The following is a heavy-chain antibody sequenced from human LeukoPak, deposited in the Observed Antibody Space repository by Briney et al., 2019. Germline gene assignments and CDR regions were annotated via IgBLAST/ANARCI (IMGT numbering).Heavy chain of an antibody. D-gene: IGHD6-13*01. J-gene: IGHJ4*02. Sequence: SETLSLTCTISGGSISSGSYYWNWIRQPAGTGLEWIGRIYTSGSTNYNPPLKSRVTISLDTSKNQFSLKLSSVTAADTAVYYCARAFQLGSYSSSFDYWGQGTLVTVSS. CDR3: ARAFQLGSYSSSFDY. CDR2: IYTSGST. CDR1: GGSISSGSYY. V-gene: IGHV4-61*02.